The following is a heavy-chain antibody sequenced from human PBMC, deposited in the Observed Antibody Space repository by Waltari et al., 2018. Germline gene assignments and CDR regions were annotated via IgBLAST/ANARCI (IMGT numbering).Heavy chain of an antibody. V-gene: IGHV3-53*01. J-gene: IGHJ4*02. CDR3: ARGAPRD. Sequence: FTISRDNSKNTLYLQMNSLRAEDTAVYYCARGAPRDWGQGTLVTVSS.